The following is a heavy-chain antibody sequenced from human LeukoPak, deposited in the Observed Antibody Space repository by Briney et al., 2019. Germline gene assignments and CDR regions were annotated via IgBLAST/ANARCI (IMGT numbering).Heavy chain of an antibody. V-gene: IGHV4-34*01. CDR3: TRERSTPGINWFDP. D-gene: IGHD2-2*01. Sequence: KTSETLSLTCAVYGESFSAYSWNWIRQSPGKGLEWIGEINHSGSTNYNPCLKSRVTISVDTSKNQTSKRQFSLKLNSVTAADTAVYYCTRERSTPGINWFDPWGQGTLVTVSS. J-gene: IGHJ5*02. CDR2: INHSGST. CDR1: GESFSAYS.